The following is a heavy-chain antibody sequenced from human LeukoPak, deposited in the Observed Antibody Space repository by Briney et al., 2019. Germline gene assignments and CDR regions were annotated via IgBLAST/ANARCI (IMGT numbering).Heavy chain of an antibody. CDR2: IYHSGST. V-gene: IGHV4-30-2*01. J-gene: IGHJ3*02. Sequence: SETLSLTCTVSGGSISSSSYYWGWIRQPPGKGLEWIGYIYHSGSTYYNPSLKSRVTISVDRSKNQFSLKLSSVTAADTAVYYCARLYQADDAFDIWGQGTMVTVSS. CDR1: GGSISSSSYY. D-gene: IGHD2-2*02. CDR3: ARLYQADDAFDI.